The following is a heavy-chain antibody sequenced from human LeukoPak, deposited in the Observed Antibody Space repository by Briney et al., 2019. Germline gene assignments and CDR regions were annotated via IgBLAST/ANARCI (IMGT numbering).Heavy chain of an antibody. CDR1: VGSNRMHD. CDR2: IYYSGST. D-gene: IGHD3-10*01. CDR3: ARDRERGYGSGSFDY. J-gene: IGHJ4*02. Sequence: PSETLSLTCTVSVGSNRMHDGSWSPQPPGKGLEWIGYIYYSGSTNYNPSLKSRVTISVDTSKNQFSLKLSSVTAADPAVYYCARDRERGYGSGSFDYWGQGTLVTVSS. V-gene: IGHV4-59*11.